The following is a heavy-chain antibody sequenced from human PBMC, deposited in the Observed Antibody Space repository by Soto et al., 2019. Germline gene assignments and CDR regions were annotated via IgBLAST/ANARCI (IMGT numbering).Heavy chain of an antibody. CDR3: XXXYGRNFDY. CDR2: INHSGST. D-gene: IGHD5-18*01. Sequence: QVQLQQWGAGLLKPSETLSLTCAVYGGSFSGYYWNWIRQPPGKGLEWIGEINHSGSTNYNPSLXXXXXISVDTSKNQFSXKLXXVTAADTAVXXXXXXYGRNFDYWGQGTLVTVSS. V-gene: IGHV4-34*01. J-gene: IGHJ4*02. CDR1: GGSFSGYY.